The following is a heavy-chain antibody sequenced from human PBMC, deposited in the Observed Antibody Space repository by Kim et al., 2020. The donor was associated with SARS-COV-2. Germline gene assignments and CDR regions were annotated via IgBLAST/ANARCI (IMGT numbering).Heavy chain of an antibody. V-gene: IGHV3-74*03. Sequence: GGSLRLSCAAAGFSLSSYWMHWVRQAPEKGLVWVSSIRFDASNTKYADSVKGRFTISRDNAKNTLYLQMNSLRTGDTAVYYCARSDNLDYWGQGTLVTVSS. CDR3: ARSDNLDY. CDR1: GFSLSSYW. CDR2: IRFDASNT. D-gene: IGHD1-20*01. J-gene: IGHJ4*02.